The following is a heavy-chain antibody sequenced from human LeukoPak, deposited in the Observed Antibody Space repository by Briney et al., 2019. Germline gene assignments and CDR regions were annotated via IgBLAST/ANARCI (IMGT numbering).Heavy chain of an antibody. J-gene: IGHJ4*02. D-gene: IGHD3-3*02. Sequence: GGSLRLSCAASGFTFSSYAMSWVRQAPGKGPEWVSAISGSGGSTYYADSVKGRFTISRDNSKNTLYLQMNSLRAEDTAVYYCAKGHFWSGYYTDFDYWGQGTLVTVSS. V-gene: IGHV3-23*01. CDR2: ISGSGGST. CDR1: GFTFSSYA. CDR3: AKGHFWSGYYTDFDY.